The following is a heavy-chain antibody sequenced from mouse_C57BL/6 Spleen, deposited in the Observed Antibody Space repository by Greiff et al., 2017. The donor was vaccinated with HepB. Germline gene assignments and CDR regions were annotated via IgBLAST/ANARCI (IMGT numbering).Heavy chain of an antibody. D-gene: IGHD1-1*01. J-gene: IGHJ3*01. CDR1: GFTFSDYG. CDR3: ARGGTTVAKSPFAY. CDR2: ISSGSSTI. V-gene: IGHV5-17*01. Sequence: EVQGVESGGGLVKPGGSLKLSCAASGFTFSDYGMHWVRQAPEKGLEWVAYISSGSSTIYYADTVKGRFTISRDNAKSTLFLQMTSLRSEDTAMYYCARGGTTVAKSPFAYWGQGTLVTVSA.